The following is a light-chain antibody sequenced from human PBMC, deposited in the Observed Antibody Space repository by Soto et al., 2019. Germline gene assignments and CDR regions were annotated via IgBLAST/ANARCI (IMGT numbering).Light chain of an antibody. V-gene: IGLV1-47*01. Sequence: QSVLTQPPSASGTPGQRVTISCSGSSSNIGSNYVYWYQQLPVTAPKLLIYRNNQRPSGVPDRFSGSKSGTSASLAISGLRSEDEADYYCAAWDDSLSGPLYVFGTGTKLTVL. CDR2: RNN. CDR3: AAWDDSLSGPLYV. CDR1: SSNIGSNY. J-gene: IGLJ1*01.